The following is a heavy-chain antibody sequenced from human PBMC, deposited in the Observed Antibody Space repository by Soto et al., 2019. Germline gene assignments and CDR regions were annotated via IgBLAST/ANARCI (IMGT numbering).Heavy chain of an antibody. Sequence: GGSLRLSCAASGFDFSNSWMSWVRQAPGKGLEWVANIKGDKSERYTVDSVKGRFTISRDNAEKSLYLQMNSLRAEDTAVYYCARGSIVVVPAATDAFDIWGQGTMVTVSS. V-gene: IGHV3-7*02. CDR3: ARGSIVVVPAATDAFDI. D-gene: IGHD2-2*01. J-gene: IGHJ3*02. CDR1: GFDFSNSW. CDR2: IKGDKSER.